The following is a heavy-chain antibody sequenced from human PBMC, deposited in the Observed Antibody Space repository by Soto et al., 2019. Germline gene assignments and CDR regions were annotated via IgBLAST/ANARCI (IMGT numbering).Heavy chain of an antibody. J-gene: IGHJ4*02. CDR3: AKDDLYRCSGSNCSPDY. V-gene: IGHV4-30-2*01. CDR1: DGSISSGGYS. CDR2: IYHSGST. D-gene: IGHD2-15*01. Sequence: LSLTCAVSDGSISSGGYSWSWIRQPPGKGLEWIGYIYHSGSTYYNPSLKSRVTISVDRSKNQFSLKLSSVTAADTAVYYCAKDDLYRCSGSNCSPDYWGLGTLVTVSS.